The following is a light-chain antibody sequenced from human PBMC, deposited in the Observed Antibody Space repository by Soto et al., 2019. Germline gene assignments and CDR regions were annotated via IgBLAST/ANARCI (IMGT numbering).Light chain of an antibody. V-gene: IGLV2-14*01. CDR1: SSDVGGYNY. J-gene: IGLJ1*01. CDR2: EVS. CDR3: SSYTTSSTPSYV. Sequence: QSALTQPASVSGSPGQSITISCTRTSSDVGGYNYVSWYQHHPGKAPKLMIYEVSNRPSGVSNRFSGSKSGNTASLTISGLQAEDEADYYCSSYTTSSTPSYVFGTGTKVTVL.